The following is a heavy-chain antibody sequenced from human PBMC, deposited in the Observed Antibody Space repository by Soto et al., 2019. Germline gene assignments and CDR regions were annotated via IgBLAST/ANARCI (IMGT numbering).Heavy chain of an antibody. CDR2: INPNSGGT. V-gene: IGHV1-2*02. D-gene: IGHD6-19*01. J-gene: IGHJ4*02. CDR1: GYTFTGYY. Sequence: ASVKVSCKASGYTFTGYYMHWLRQAPGQGLEWMGWINPNSGGTNYAQKFQGRVTMTRDTSIGTAYMELSRLRSDDTAVYYCARNSGHQRALDYWGQGTLVTVS. CDR3: ARNSGHQRALDY.